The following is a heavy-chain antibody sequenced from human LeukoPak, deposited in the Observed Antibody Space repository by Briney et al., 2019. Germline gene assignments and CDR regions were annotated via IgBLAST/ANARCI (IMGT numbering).Heavy chain of an antibody. J-gene: IGHJ5*02. CDR3: ARGGGRYVNWFDP. V-gene: IGHV3-48*01. CDR1: GFTFSSYN. Sequence: PGGSLRLSCAASGFTFSSYNMSWVRQPPGKGLEWVSYISGSGTTIYYADSVRGRFTISRDNAKNSLYLQMKSLRAEDTAVYYCARGGGRYVNWFDPWGQGTLVTVST. D-gene: IGHD1-26*01. CDR2: ISGSGTTI.